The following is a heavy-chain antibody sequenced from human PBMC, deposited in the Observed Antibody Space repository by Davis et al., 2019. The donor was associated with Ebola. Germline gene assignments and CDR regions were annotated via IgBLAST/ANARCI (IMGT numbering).Heavy chain of an antibody. CDR1: GFNFGEYA. J-gene: IGHJ4*02. D-gene: IGHD1-26*01. V-gene: IGHV3-49*04. Sequence: GESLKISCTASGFNFGEYALTWVRQTPRKGLEWVSFIRNKAYGGTTEYAASVKGRFTISRDDSGNIAYLQMNSLKIEDTAVYYCARESGGGIDYWGQGTLVTVSS. CDR2: IRNKAYGGTT. CDR3: ARESGGGIDY.